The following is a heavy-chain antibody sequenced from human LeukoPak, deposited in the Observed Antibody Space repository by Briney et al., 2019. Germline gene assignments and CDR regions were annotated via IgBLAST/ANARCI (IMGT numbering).Heavy chain of an antibody. CDR1: GFTFRSHA. J-gene: IGHJ4*02. Sequence: GGSLRLSCVGSGFTFRSHAMSWVRQAPEKGLEFVSGIYENGGTTYYADSVKGRFSISRDNSKNTLYLQMDGLRGEDTAVYYCAKDFRIGYSAHFDYWAREPWSPSPQ. V-gene: IGHV3-23*01. CDR2: IYENGGTT. CDR3: AKDFRIGYSAHFDY. D-gene: IGHD2-21*01.